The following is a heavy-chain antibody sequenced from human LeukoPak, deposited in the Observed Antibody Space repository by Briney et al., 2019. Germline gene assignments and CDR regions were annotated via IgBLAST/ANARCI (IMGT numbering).Heavy chain of an antibody. CDR1: GFTVSSNE. V-gene: IGHV3-21*01. D-gene: IGHD4-23*01. J-gene: IGHJ4*02. CDR3: ARDYGGSSPFDY. CDR2: ISSSSSYI. Sequence: GGSLRLSCAASGFTVSSNEMSWVRQAPGKGLEWVSSISSSSSYIYYADSVKGRFTISRDNAKNSLYLQMNSLRAEDTAVYYCARDYGGSSPFDYWGQGTLVTVSS.